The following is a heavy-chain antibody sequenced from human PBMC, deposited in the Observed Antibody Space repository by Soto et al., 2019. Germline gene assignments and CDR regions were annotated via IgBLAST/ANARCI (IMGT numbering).Heavy chain of an antibody. CDR3: ARGVEGIAARTNYYYYYMHV. CDR2: TYYRSKWYN. D-gene: IGHD6-6*01. Sequence: SQTLSLTCAISGDSVSSNSAAWNWIRQSPSRGLEWLGRTYYRSKWYNDYAVSVKSRITINPDTSKNQFSLQLNSVTPEDTAVYYCARGVEGIAARTNYYYYYMHVWGKGTTVTVSS. CDR1: GDSVSSNSAA. V-gene: IGHV6-1*01. J-gene: IGHJ6*03.